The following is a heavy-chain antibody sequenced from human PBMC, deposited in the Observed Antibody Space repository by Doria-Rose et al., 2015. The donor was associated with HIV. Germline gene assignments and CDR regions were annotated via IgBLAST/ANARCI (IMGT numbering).Heavy chain of an antibody. V-gene: IGHV4-30-4*01. CDR2: ISASGTT. Sequence: QVQMQESGPGLVRPSQTLSLTCTVSGDSISSGDSFWSWIRQPPGKGPEWSGYISASGTTYYYPSLRGRLTISLDASKSQFSLNLNSVTAADTAVYYCARARNYGFPHFFDFWGQGTLVTVSS. J-gene: IGHJ4*02. CDR1: GDSISSGDSF. D-gene: IGHD3-10*01. CDR3: ARARNYGFPHFFDF.